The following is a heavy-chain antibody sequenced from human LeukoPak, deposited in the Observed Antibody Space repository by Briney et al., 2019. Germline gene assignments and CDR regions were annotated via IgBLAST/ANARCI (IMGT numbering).Heavy chain of an antibody. Sequence: GASVKVSCKASGYTFTSYGISWVRQAPGQGLEWMGWISAYNGNTNYAQKLQGRVTMTTDTSTSTAYMELRSLRSYDTAGYYCARHFHSSGYYHYVHYWGQGTLVTGSS. D-gene: IGHD3-22*01. CDR2: ISAYNGNT. J-gene: IGHJ4*02. V-gene: IGHV1-18*01. CDR3: ARHFHSSGYYHYVHY. CDR1: GYTFTSYG.